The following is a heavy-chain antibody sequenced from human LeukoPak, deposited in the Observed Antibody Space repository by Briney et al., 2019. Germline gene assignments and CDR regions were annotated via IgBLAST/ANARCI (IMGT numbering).Heavy chain of an antibody. J-gene: IGHJ6*02. Sequence: SQTLSLTCAISGDSVSSSSAAWNWIRQSPSRGLEWLGRTYYRSKWYNDYAVSVKSRITINPDTSKDQFSLQLNSVTPEDTAVYYCARDHDILTGAVYYYYYGMDVWGQGTTVTVSS. CDR1: GDSVSSSSAA. CDR2: TYYRSKWYN. D-gene: IGHD3-9*01. CDR3: ARDHDILTGAVYYYYYGMDV. V-gene: IGHV6-1*01.